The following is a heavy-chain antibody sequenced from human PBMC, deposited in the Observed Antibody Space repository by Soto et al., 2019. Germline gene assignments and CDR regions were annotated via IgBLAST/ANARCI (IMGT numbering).Heavy chain of an antibody. CDR2: ISGSGVST. CDR1: GFSFSSYA. D-gene: IGHD1-26*01. Sequence: GGSLRLSCAASGFSFSSYATSWVRQARGKGLEWVSAISGSGVSTYYADSVKGRFTISRDNARNTLYLQMSTLRAEDTAVYYCARQRGSYSFDYWGQGTLVTVSS. CDR3: ARQRGSYSFDY. V-gene: IGHV3-23*01. J-gene: IGHJ4*02.